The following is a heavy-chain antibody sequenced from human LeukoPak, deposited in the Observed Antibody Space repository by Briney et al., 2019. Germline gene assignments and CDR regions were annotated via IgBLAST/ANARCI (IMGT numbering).Heavy chain of an antibody. CDR1: GYIFTSYW. V-gene: IGHV5-51*01. CDR3: ARSDMVRGVSTDY. Sequence: GESLKISCKGSGYIFTSYWIGWVRQLPGKGLEWMGIIYPGDSDTRYSPSFQGQVTISADKSISTAYLQWSSLKASDTAMYYCARSDMVRGVSTDYWGQGTLVTVSS. J-gene: IGHJ4*02. D-gene: IGHD3-10*01. CDR2: IYPGDSDT.